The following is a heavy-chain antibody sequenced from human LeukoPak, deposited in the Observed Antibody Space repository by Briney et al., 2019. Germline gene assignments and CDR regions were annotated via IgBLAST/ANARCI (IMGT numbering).Heavy chain of an antibody. V-gene: IGHV4-59*11. D-gene: IGHD3-3*01. CDR1: GGSISSHY. Sequence: PSETLSLTCTVSGGSISSHYWSWIRQPPGKGLEWIGYIYYSGSTNYNPSLKSRVTISVDTSKNQFSLKLSSVTAADTAVYYCARGITIFCPDIWGQGTMVTVSS. J-gene: IGHJ3*02. CDR2: IYYSGST. CDR3: ARGITIFCPDI.